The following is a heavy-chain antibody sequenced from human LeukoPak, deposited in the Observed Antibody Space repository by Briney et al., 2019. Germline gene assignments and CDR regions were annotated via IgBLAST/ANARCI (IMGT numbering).Heavy chain of an antibody. CDR1: GFTFDDYA. CDR3: AKDTLRYFDWNPGGAFDI. J-gene: IGHJ3*02. V-gene: IGHV3-9*01. Sequence: GGSLRLSCAASGFTFDDYAMHWVRQAPGKGLEWVSGISWNSGSIGYADSVKGRFTISRDNAKNSLYLQMNSLRAEDTALYYCAKDTLRYFDWNPGGAFDIWGQGTMVTVSS. D-gene: IGHD3-9*01. CDR2: ISWNSGSI.